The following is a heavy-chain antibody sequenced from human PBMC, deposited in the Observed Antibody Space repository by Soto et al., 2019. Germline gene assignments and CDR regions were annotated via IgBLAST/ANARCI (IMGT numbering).Heavy chain of an antibody. J-gene: IGHJ5*02. D-gene: IGHD6-13*01. CDR1: GFSFSDYS. CDR2: VSFDRSTK. V-gene: IGHV3-48*01. Sequence: GGSLSLSCAASGFSFSDYSMNWVRQAPGRGLEWVSFVSFDRSTKHYADSVEGRFAISRDNSKNTLYLQMSGLTPEDTAFYYCARDQTGITTAGGGRIDRWGQGTLVTVSS. CDR3: ARDQTGITTAGGGRIDR.